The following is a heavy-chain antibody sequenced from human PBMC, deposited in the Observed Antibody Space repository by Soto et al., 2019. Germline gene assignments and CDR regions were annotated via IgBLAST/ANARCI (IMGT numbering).Heavy chain of an antibody. D-gene: IGHD5-12*01. CDR2: ISGGGNDR. Sequence: VQLLESGGSTVEPGWSLTLSCAASGFPFSSYAMSWVRQTPEKGLEWVAGISGGGNDRYYADFVQGRFTFSRDNSRNILYLQMNSLRAEDTAMYYCARSLFMVAPDNEPFDYWGQGTLVTVSS. CDR1: GFPFSSYA. J-gene: IGHJ4*02. V-gene: IGHV3-23*01. CDR3: ARSLFMVAPDNEPFDY.